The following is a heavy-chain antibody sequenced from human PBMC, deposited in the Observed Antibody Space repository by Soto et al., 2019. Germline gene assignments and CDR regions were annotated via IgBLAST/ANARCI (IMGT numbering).Heavy chain of an antibody. CDR3: AREPSI. CDR2: IYYSAST. V-gene: IGHV4-31*01. Sequence: QVQLQESGPGLVKPSQTLSLTCTVSGGSISSGGYYWTWIRQHPGKGLESIGYIYYSASTYYNPSLKSQVTISVDTSKNMFALKLSSETAAATDVYYCAREPSIWGQGTLVTVSS. CDR1: GGSISSGGYY. J-gene: IGHJ4*02.